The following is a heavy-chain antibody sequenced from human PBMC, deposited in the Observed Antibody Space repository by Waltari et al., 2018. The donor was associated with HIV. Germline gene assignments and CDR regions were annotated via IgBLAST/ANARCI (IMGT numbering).Heavy chain of an antibody. CDR2: ISGSGGST. V-gene: IGHV3-23*01. Sequence: EVQLLESGGGLVQPGGSLRLSCAASGFTFSSYAMSWVRQAPGKGLEWVSAISGSGGSTYYADSVKGRFTISRDNSKNTLYLQMNSLRAEDTAVYYCAKDRCLYSSGDPLGGMDVWGQGTTVTVSS. D-gene: IGHD6-19*01. CDR3: AKDRCLYSSGDPLGGMDV. CDR1: GFTFSSYA. J-gene: IGHJ6*02.